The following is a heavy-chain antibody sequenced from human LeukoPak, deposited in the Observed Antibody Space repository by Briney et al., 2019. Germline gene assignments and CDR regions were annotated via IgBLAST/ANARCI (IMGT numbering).Heavy chain of an antibody. CDR1: GYRFASYW. V-gene: IGHV5-51*01. Sequence: GESLKISCKGSGYRFASYWIGWVRQMPGKGLEWMGIIFPGDSDSRYSPSFQGQVIISVDKSISTAYPQWDSLKASDTATYYCARQAAVGATHPFDYWGQGALVTVSS. CDR3: ARQAAVGATHPFDY. D-gene: IGHD1-26*01. CDR2: IFPGDSDS. J-gene: IGHJ4*02.